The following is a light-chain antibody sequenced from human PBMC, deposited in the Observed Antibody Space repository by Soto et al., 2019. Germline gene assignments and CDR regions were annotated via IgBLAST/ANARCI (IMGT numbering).Light chain of an antibody. Sequence: EIVLTQSPGTLSLSQGERATFSCRASQTISINYLAWYQKRAGQDPRLLIYGASIRATGIPDRFSGSGSGTDFSLTISRLEPEDFAVYYCQQFGSSTLTVGGGTKGDIK. CDR3: QQFGSSTLT. V-gene: IGKV3-20*01. J-gene: IGKJ4*01. CDR1: QTISINY. CDR2: GAS.